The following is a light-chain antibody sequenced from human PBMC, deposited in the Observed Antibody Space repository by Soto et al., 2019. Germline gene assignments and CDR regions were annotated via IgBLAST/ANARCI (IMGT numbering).Light chain of an antibody. CDR3: QQYNDWPPA. J-gene: IGKJ4*01. Sequence: EVVMTQSPATLSVSPGERATLSCRASQSVSSKLVWYQQKPGQAPRFLIYGASTRATGIPARFRGSASGTEFTLTIDSLQSEDFAVYYCQQYNDWPPAFGGGTKVDIK. CDR1: QSVSSK. V-gene: IGKV3-15*01. CDR2: GAS.